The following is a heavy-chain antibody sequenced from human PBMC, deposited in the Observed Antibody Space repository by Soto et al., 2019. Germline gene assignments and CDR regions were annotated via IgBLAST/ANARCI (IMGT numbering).Heavy chain of an antibody. J-gene: IGHJ3*01. CDR2: IYYSGST. Sequence: PSETLSLTCTVSGGSISSGGYSWSWIRQHPGKGLEWIGYIYYSGSTYYKPSLKSRVTISVDTSKNTLYLQLNSLRVEDTAVYFCVRDRGFPDSFDLWGQGTMVTVSS. CDR1: GGSISSGGYS. D-gene: IGHD3-10*01. V-gene: IGHV4-31*03. CDR3: VRDRGFPDSFDL.